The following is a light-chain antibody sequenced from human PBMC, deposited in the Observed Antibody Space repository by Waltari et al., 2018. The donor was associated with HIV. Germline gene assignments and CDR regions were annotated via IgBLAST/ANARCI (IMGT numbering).Light chain of an antibody. Sequence: QSALSQPASVSASPGQAVAISCPGSASDIGRYNYVRWYQQRPDRAPTLILFDVNHRPSGISYRFSGSKSGTTASLTISTVRTDDEADYYCASYTVNSTGVFGTGTKLSVL. CDR2: DVN. CDR1: ASDIGRYNY. CDR3: ASYTVNSTGV. J-gene: IGLJ1*01. V-gene: IGLV2-14*03.